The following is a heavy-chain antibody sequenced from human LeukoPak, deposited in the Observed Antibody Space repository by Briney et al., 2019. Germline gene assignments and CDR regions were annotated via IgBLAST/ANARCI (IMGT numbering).Heavy chain of an antibody. CDR2: ISGSGGST. CDR3: ARGNYDILTGNWKNYYYYYMDV. V-gene: IGHV3-23*01. CDR1: GFTFSSYG. D-gene: IGHD3-9*01. Sequence: PGGSLRLSCAASGFTFSSYGMSWVRQAPGKGLEWVSAISGSGGSTYYADSVKGRFTISRDNSKNTLYLQMNSLRSEDTAVYYCARGNYDILTGNWKNYYYYYMDVWGKGTTVTVSS. J-gene: IGHJ6*03.